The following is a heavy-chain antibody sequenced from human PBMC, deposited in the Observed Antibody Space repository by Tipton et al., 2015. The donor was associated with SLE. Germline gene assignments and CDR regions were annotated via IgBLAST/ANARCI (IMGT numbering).Heavy chain of an antibody. J-gene: IGHJ6*03. Sequence: LRLSCAVYGGSFSGYYWSWIRQPPGKGLEWIGEINHSRSTNYNPSLKSRVTISVDTSKNQFSLNLSSVTAADTAVYYCARGHYYYYMDVWGKGTTVTVSS. V-gene: IGHV4-34*01. CDR1: GGSFSGYY. CDR3: ARGHYYYYMDV. CDR2: INHSRST.